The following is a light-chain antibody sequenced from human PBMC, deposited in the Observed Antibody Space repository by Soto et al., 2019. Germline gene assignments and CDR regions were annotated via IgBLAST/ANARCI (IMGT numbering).Light chain of an antibody. CDR2: AAS. V-gene: IGKV1-12*01. CDR3: QQANSFPWT. CDR1: QGIARW. Sequence: DIKMTQSPSSVSASVGDRVTIMCRASQGIARWLAWYQKKPGKDPKLLIYAASSLESGVPSRFSGSGSGTDFNLTISRLQTEDFATYYCQQANSFPWTFGQGTKVDIK. J-gene: IGKJ1*01.